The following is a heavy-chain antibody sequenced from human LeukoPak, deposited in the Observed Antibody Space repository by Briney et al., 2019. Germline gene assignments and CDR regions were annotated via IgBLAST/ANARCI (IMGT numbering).Heavy chain of an antibody. CDR3: AGGDRNGWYFDY. D-gene: IGHD6-19*01. J-gene: IGHJ4*02. CDR1: GFRFDDHG. V-gene: IGHV3-20*04. Sequence: GGSLRLSCAASGFRFDDHGMSWVRQVPGKGLEWVSGINWNGGSTGYGDSVKGRFTISRDNAKNSLYLQMNSLRAGDTALYYCAGGDRNGWYFDYWGQGILVTVSS. CDR2: INWNGGST.